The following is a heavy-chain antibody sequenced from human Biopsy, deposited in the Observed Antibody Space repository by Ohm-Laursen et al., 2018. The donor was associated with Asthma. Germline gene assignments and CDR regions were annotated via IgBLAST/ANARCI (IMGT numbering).Heavy chain of an antibody. D-gene: IGHD5-18*01. CDR3: ARDFVDSAMDYFDY. J-gene: IGHJ4*02. V-gene: IGHV4-61*01. Sequence: TLSLTCTVSGGSVSSGSHYWSWIRQPPGKGLMWIGYISYSGSTNYNPSLKSRVTISADTTKNQLSLKLSSVPAADTAVYYCARDFVDSAMDYFDYWGQGTLVTVSS. CDR2: ISYSGST. CDR1: GGSVSSGSHY.